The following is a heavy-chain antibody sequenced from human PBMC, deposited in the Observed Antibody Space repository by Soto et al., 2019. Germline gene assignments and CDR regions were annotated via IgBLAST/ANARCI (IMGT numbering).Heavy chain of an antibody. D-gene: IGHD6-19*01. CDR2: IYPGDSDT. CDR1: GYSFTSYW. J-gene: IGHJ6*02. V-gene: IGHV5-51*01. CDR3: ARSRRGAYSSGWYSPSGYYNYGIEV. Sequence: GESLKISCKGSGYSFTSYWSGWVRQMPGKGLEWMGIIYPGDSDTRYSPSFQGQVTISADKSISTAYQQWSSLKASDTAMYYCARSRRGAYSSGWYSPSGYYNYGIEVCGQATNVTVSS.